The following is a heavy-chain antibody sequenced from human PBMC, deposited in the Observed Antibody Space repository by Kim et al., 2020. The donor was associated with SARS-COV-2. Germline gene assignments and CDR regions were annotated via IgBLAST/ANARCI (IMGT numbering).Heavy chain of an antibody. CDR1: GYRFSSYA. CDR3: AREGGYSNGWNQATS. D-gene: IGHD6-19*01. CDR2: LNTNTGNP. V-gene: IGHV7-4-1*02. Sequence: ASVKVSCKASGYRFSSYAMNWVRQAPGKGLEWMGWLNTNTGNPTYAQGFTGRFVFSLDTSVTTAYLQISSLKADDTAVYYCAREGGYSNGWNQATSWGQGTLVTVSS. J-gene: IGHJ5*02.